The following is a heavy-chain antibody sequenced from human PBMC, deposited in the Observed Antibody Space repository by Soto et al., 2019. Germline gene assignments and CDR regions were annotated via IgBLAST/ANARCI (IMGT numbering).Heavy chain of an antibody. CDR3: TTDGVKGYSTYYYYGIDV. Sequence: GGSLRLSCAASGFTFSNAWMNWVRQAPGKGLEWVGRIKSKTDGGTTDYAAPVKGRFTISRDDSKNTLYLQMNSLKTEDTAVYYCTTDGVKGYSTYYYYGIDVWGQGTTVTVSS. J-gene: IGHJ6*02. D-gene: IGHD2-15*01. CDR2: IKSKTDGGTT. V-gene: IGHV3-15*07. CDR1: GFTFSNAW.